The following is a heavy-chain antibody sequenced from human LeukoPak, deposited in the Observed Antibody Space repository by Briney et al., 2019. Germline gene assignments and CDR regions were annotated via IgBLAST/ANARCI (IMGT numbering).Heavy chain of an antibody. CDR1: GFTFSSYE. CDR2: ISSSGSLI. J-gene: IGHJ2*01. Sequence: PGGSLRLSCAASGFTFSSYEMNWVRQAPGKGLEWVSYISSSGSLIYYADSVKGRFTISRDNAKNSLYLQMNSLRDEDTAVYYCARDPIVRGYSYGYVGWYFDLWGRGTQVTVSS. V-gene: IGHV3-48*03. CDR3: ARDPIVRGYSYGYVGWYFDL. D-gene: IGHD5-18*01.